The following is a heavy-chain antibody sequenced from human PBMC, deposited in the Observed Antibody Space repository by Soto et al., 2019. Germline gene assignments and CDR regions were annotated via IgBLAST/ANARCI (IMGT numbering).Heavy chain of an antibody. CDR1: GGSFSGYY. Sequence: SETLSLTCAVYGGSFSGYYWSWIRQPPGKGLEWIGEINHSGSTNYNPSLKSRVTISVDTSKNQFSLKLSSVTAADTAVYYCARGITIFGVALSWGQGTLVTVSS. D-gene: IGHD3-3*01. CDR2: INHSGST. V-gene: IGHV4-34*01. J-gene: IGHJ4*02. CDR3: ARGITIFGVALS.